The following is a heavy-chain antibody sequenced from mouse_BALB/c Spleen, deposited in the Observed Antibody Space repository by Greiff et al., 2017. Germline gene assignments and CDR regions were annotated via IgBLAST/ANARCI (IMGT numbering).Heavy chain of an antibody. CDR3: ARDYRYDEYAMDY. J-gene: IGHJ4*01. CDR2: INPYNGDT. Sequence: VQLQQSGPELVKPGASVKISCKASGYSFTGYFMNWVMQSHGKSLEWIGRINPYNGDTFYNQKFKGKATLTVDKSSSTAHMELRSLASEDSAVYYCARDYRYDEYAMDYWGQGTSVTVSS. CDR1: GYSFTGYF. D-gene: IGHD2-14*01. V-gene: IGHV1-20*02.